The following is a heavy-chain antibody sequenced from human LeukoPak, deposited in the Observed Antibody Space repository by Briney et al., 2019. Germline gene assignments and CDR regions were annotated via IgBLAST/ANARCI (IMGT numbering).Heavy chain of an antibody. Sequence: PGGSLRLSCAASGFTFSSYWMSWVRQAPGKGLEWVDNIKQDGSEKYYVDSVKGRFTISRDNAKNSLYLQMNSLRAEDTAVYYCARDFRVRGVHDDAFDIWGQGTMVTVSS. CDR3: ARDFRVRGVHDDAFDI. CDR2: IKQDGSEK. J-gene: IGHJ3*02. D-gene: IGHD3-10*01. CDR1: GFTFSSYW. V-gene: IGHV3-7*01.